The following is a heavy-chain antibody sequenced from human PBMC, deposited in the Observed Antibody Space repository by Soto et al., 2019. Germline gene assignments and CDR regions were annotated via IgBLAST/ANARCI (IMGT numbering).Heavy chain of an antibody. Sequence: QVQLQESGPGLVKPSQTLSLTCTVSGGSISSGGYYWSWIRQHPGKGLEWIGYIYYSGSTYYNPSLNSRVTISVDTSKNQFSLKLSSVTAADTDVYYCARGQGSWLDLDVWGQGTTVTVSS. D-gene: IGHD6-13*01. CDR2: IYYSGST. J-gene: IGHJ6*01. CDR3: ARGQGSWLDLDV. V-gene: IGHV4-31*03. CDR1: GGSISSGGYY.